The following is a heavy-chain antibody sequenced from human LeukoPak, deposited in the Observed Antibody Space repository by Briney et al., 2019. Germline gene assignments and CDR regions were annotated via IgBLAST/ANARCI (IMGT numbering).Heavy chain of an antibody. D-gene: IGHD3-10*01. CDR1: GFTFNSYE. CDR3: ARDLHYAFDI. Sequence: GGSLRLFCAASGFTFNSYEMNWVRQAPGKGLEWVSHIYSSDTTYADSVKGRFTISRDNAKNSLYLQMNSLRDEDTAVYYCARDLHYAFDIWGQGTMVTASS. CDR2: IYSSDTT. J-gene: IGHJ3*02. V-gene: IGHV3-48*03.